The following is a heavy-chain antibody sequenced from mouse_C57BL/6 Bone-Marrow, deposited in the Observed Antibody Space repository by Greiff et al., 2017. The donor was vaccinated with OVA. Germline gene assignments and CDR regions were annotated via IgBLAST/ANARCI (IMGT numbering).Heavy chain of an antibody. Sequence: DVHLVESGGGLVQPGGSLKLSCAASGFTFSDYYMYWVRQTPEKRLEWVAYISNGGGSTYYQDTVKGRFTLSRDTSKNTLYLQMSRLKSTDTAMYYCARPLNYSGRSPWFAYWGQGTLVTVSA. V-gene: IGHV5-12*01. CDR3: ARPLNYSGRSPWFAY. J-gene: IGHJ3*01. CDR1: GFTFSDYY. D-gene: IGHD1-1*01. CDR2: ISNGGGST.